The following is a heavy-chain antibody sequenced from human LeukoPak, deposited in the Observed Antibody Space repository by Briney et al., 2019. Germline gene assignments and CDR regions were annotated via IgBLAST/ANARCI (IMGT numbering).Heavy chain of an antibody. D-gene: IGHD3-10*01. V-gene: IGHV4-30-4*08. CDR1: GGSISSGDYY. CDR3: ARASFAPGGGDY. CDR2: IYYSGST. Sequence: SETLSLTCTVSGGSISSGDYYWSWIRQPPGKGLEWIGYIYYSGSTYYNPSLKSRVTISVDTSKNQFSLKPSSVTAADTAVYYCARASFAPGGGDYWGQGTLVTVSS. J-gene: IGHJ4*02.